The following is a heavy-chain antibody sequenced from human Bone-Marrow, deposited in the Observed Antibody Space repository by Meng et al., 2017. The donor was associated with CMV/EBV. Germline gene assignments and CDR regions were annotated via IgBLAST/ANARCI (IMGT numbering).Heavy chain of an antibody. CDR3: ASIVGAAGYYFMVPHDY. V-gene: IGHV3-30*02. J-gene: IGHJ4*02. Sequence: GESLKISCAASGFTFSSYAMHWVRQAPGKGLEWVAFIRYDGSNKYYADSVKGRFTISRDNSKNTLYLQMNSLRAEDTAVYYCASIVGAAGYYFMVPHDYWGQGTLVTVSS. CDR2: IRYDGSNK. D-gene: IGHD1-26*01. CDR1: GFTFSSYA.